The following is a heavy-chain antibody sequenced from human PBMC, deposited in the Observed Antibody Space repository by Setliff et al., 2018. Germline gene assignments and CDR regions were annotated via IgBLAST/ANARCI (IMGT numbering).Heavy chain of an antibody. D-gene: IGHD3-9*01. V-gene: IGHV3-15*01. CDR3: TTAPRRYFDWLSLGGTDY. CDR1: GFTFSSYG. CDR2: IKSKTDGGTT. Sequence: PGGSLRLSCAASGFTFSSYGMHWVRQAPGKGLEWVGRIKSKTDGGTTDYAAPVKGRFTISRDDSKNTLYLRMNSLKTEDTAVYYCTTAPRRYFDWLSLGGTDYWGQGTLVTVSS. J-gene: IGHJ4*02.